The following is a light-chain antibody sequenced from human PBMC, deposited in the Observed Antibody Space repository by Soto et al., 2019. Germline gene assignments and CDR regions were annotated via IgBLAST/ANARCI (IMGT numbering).Light chain of an antibody. V-gene: IGLV2-14*01. Sequence: ALTQPASVSGSPGQSITISCTGTSSDIGGSNYVSWYRHHPGKAPKLMIYEVSKRPSGVSNRFSGSKSGNTASLTISGLQAEDEADYYCSSYTSSSTDGFGTGTKVTVL. CDR3: SSYTSSSTDG. J-gene: IGLJ1*01. CDR1: SSDIGGSNY. CDR2: EVS.